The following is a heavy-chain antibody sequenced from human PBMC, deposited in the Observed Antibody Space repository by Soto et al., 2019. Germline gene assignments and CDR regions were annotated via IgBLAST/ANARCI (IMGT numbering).Heavy chain of an antibody. CDR1: GDSISTDY. J-gene: IGHJ4*02. CDR2: IYYGGST. D-gene: IGHD7-27*01. V-gene: IGHV4-59*08. Sequence: SETLSLTCTVSGDSISTDYWSWIRQSPGKGLEWIGFIYYGGSTNYNPSLKSRVTISVDTPKNQFSLKLSSVTAAVTAVYYCAKNWNWGSLVHWGQGTLVTVSS. CDR3: AKNWNWGSLVH.